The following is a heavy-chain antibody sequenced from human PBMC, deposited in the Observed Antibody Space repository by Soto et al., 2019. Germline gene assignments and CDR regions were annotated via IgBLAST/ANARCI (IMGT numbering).Heavy chain of an antibody. D-gene: IGHD3-3*01. CDR3: ARDYDFWSGSPFDY. CDR1: GVTFSCYW. V-gene: IGHV3-7*05. Sequence: GGSLRLSCAASGVTFSCYWMSWVRQAPGKGLEWVANIKQDGSEKYYVDSVKGRFTISRDNAKNSLYLQMNSLRAEDTAVYYCARDYDFWSGSPFDYWGQGTLVTVSS. CDR2: IKQDGSEK. J-gene: IGHJ4*02.